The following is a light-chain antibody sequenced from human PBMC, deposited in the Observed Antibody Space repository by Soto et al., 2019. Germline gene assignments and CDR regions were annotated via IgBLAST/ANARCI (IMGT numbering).Light chain of an antibody. CDR3: QQYGSSLCT. CDR1: LSITSNF. Sequence: EIVLTHSPGTLSLSPGERATLSCRASLSITSNFLAWYHHKPGQAPRLLLYDASNRATGIPDRVSGSGSGTAFSLPISRLGPDGFVVYYCQQYGSSLCTFGQG. CDR2: DAS. J-gene: IGKJ1*01. V-gene: IGKV3-20*01.